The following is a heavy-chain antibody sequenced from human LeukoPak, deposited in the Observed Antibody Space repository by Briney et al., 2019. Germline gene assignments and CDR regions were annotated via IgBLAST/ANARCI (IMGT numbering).Heavy chain of an antibody. V-gene: IGHV1-8*02. Sequence: ASVKVSCKASGGTFSSYAISWVRQATGQGLEWMGWMNPNSGDTGYAQKFQGRVTMTRNTSISTAYMELSSLRSEDTGVYYCARGGAGTLEAVDWGQGTLVTVS. CDR1: GGTFSSYA. CDR2: MNPNSGDT. CDR3: ARGGAGTLEAVD. D-gene: IGHD6-19*01. J-gene: IGHJ4*02.